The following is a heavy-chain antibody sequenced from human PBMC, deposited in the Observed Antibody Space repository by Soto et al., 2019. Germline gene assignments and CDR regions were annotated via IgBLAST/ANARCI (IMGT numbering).Heavy chain of an antibody. V-gene: IGHV3-33*01. CDR3: ARDRVQMVDGMDV. D-gene: IGHD2-15*01. J-gene: IGHJ6*02. CDR2: IWYDGTNK. CDR1: GFTFNNNG. Sequence: GGSLRLSCAASGFTFNNNGMHWVRQAPGKGLEWVAVIWYDGTNKYYADSVKGRFTISRDNSKNTLYLQMNRLRAEDTAVYYCARDRVQMVDGMDVWGQGTTVTVSS.